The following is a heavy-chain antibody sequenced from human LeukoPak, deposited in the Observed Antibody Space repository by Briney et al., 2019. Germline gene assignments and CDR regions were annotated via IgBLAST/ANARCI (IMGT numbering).Heavy chain of an antibody. J-gene: IGHJ6*02. D-gene: IGHD3-3*01. CDR2: INPSGGST. V-gene: IGHV1-46*01. CDR3: GRGPGGFLEWLPSLSYYYGMDV. CDR1: GYTFTSYY. Sequence: PEASVKVSCKASGYTFTSYYMHWVRQAPGQGLEWMGIINPSGGSTSYAQKFQGRVTMTRDTSTSTVYMELSSLRSEDTAVYYCGRGPGGFLEWLPSLSYYYGMDVWGQGTTVTVSS.